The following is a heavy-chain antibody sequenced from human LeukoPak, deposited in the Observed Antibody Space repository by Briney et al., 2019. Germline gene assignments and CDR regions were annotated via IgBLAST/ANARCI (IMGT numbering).Heavy chain of an antibody. CDR2: ISSSSSYI. CDR3: ARDNLDDYGCYSGDFDY. D-gene: IGHD4-23*01. J-gene: IGHJ4*02. CDR1: GFTFSSYA. Sequence: PGGSLRLSCAASGFTFSSYAMHWVRQAPGKGLEWVSSISSSSSYIYYAHSVKGRFTITRDNAENSLYLQMNSLRAEDTAVYYCARDNLDDYGCYSGDFDYWGQGTLVTVSS. V-gene: IGHV3-21*01.